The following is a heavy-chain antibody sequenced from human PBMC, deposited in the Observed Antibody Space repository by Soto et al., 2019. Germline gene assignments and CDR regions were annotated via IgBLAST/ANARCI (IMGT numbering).Heavy chain of an antibody. D-gene: IGHD5-18*01. CDR1: GGSISSSTYY. J-gene: IGHJ4*02. V-gene: IGHV4-39*01. CDR2: GFYSGST. CDR3: ARSDTGYDY. Sequence: PSETLSLTCTVSGGSISSSTYYWGWIRQPPGKGLEWIGSGFYSGSTYYNPSLKSQVTISVDTSKNQFSLKLSSVTAADTAVYYCARSDTGYDYWGQGTLVTVSS.